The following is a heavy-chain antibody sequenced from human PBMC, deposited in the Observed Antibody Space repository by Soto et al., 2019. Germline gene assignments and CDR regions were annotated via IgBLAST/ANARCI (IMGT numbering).Heavy chain of an antibody. V-gene: IGHV3-21*01. D-gene: IGHD1-26*01. J-gene: IGHJ6*03. CDR1: GFTFSSYS. Sequence: GGSLRLSCAASGFTFSSYSMNWVRQAPGKGLEWVSSISSSSSYIYYADSVKGRFTISRDNAKNSLYLQMNSLRAEDTAVYYCARAPAGSYYYYYMDVWGKGTTVTVSS. CDR2: ISSSSSYI. CDR3: ARAPAGSYYYYYMDV.